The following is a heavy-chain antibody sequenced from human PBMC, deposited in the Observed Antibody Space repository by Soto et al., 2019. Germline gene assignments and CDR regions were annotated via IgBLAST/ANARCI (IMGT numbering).Heavy chain of an antibody. V-gene: IGHV3-9*01. CDR3: AKDIWAGPTFWYAAFDI. CDR2: ISWNSGSI. J-gene: IGHJ3*02. CDR1: GFTFDDYA. D-gene: IGHD1-7*01. Sequence: EVQLVESGGGLVQPGRSLRLSCAASGFTFDDYAMHWVRQAPGKGLEWVSGISWNSGSIGYADSVKGRFTISRDNAKNSLYLQMNSLRAEDTALYYCAKDIWAGPTFWYAAFDIWGQGTMVTVSS.